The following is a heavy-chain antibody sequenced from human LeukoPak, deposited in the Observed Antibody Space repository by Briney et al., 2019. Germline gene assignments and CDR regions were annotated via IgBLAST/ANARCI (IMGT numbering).Heavy chain of an antibody. Sequence: GGSLRLSCAASGFTFSSYGMHWVRQAPGKGLEWVAVIPYDGSNKYYADSVKGRFTISRDNSKNTLYLQMNSLRAEDTAVYYCAKEKLGYCSGGSCHLFDYWGQGTLVTVSS. D-gene: IGHD2-15*01. CDR2: IPYDGSNK. J-gene: IGHJ4*02. CDR3: AKEKLGYCSGGSCHLFDY. CDR1: GFTFSSYG. V-gene: IGHV3-30*18.